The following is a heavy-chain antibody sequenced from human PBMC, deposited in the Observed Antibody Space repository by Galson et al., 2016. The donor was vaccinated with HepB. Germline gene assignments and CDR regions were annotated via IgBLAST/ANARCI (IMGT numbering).Heavy chain of an antibody. V-gene: IGHV3-30*18. J-gene: IGHJ4*02. Sequence: SLRLSCAASGFTFSRYGMHWVRQAPGKGLEWVTFISYDGSNKYYADSVKGRFTISRDNSKNTLYLQMNSLRAEDTAVYYCAKYPYYYGSGSYLYFHYWGQGTLVTVSS. D-gene: IGHD3-10*01. CDR2: ISYDGSNK. CDR3: AKYPYYYGSGSYLYFHY. CDR1: GFTFSRYG.